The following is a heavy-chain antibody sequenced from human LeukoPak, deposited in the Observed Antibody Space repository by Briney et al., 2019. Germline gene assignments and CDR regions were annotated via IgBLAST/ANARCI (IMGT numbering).Heavy chain of an antibody. J-gene: IGHJ4*02. CDR1: GFTFSSYA. CDR2: ISYDGSNK. D-gene: IGHD6-19*01. Sequence: PGRSLRPSCAASGFTFSSYAMHWVRQAPGKGLEWVAVISYDGSNKYYADSVKGRFTISRDNSKNTLYLQMNSLRAEDTAVYYCARDPDFSGWGYFDYWGQGTLVTVSS. V-gene: IGHV3-30-3*01. CDR3: ARDPDFSGWGYFDY.